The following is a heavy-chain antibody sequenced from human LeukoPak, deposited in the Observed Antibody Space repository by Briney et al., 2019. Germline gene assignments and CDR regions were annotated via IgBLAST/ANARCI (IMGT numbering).Heavy chain of an antibody. CDR1: GFTFSSYA. CDR3: AKGGPGGSGWFFDY. D-gene: IGHD6-19*01. CDR2: ISGSGGST. V-gene: IGHV3-23*01. Sequence: GGSLRLSCAASGFTFSSYAMSWVRQAPGKGLEWVSAISGSGGSTYYADSVKGRFTISRDNSKYTQNQKMKGQRAEDTDVYYCAKGGPGGSGWFFDYWGQGTLVTVSS. J-gene: IGHJ4*02.